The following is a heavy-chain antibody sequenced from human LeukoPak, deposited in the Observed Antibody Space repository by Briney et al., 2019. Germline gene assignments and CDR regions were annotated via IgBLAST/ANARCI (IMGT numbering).Heavy chain of an antibody. D-gene: IGHD1-14*01. CDR2: INHSGST. CDR3: ARGRGITSWFDP. CDR1: GGSFSGYY. Sequence: SETLSLTCAVYGGSFSGYYWSWIPQPPGKGLEWIGEINHSGSTNYNPSLKSRVTISVDTSKNQFSLKLSSVTAADTAVYYCARGRGITSWFDPWGQGTLVTVSS. V-gene: IGHV4-34*01. J-gene: IGHJ5*02.